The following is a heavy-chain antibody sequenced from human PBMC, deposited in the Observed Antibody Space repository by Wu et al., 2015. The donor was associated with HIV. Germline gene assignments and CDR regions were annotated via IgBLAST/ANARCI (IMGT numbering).Heavy chain of an antibody. CDR1: GYTFTDYSY. CDR2: INPNSGGT. J-gene: IGHJ4*02. Sequence: VQLVQSGAEVNKPGASVKVSCKASGYTFTDYSYIQWVRQAPGQRLEWMGWINPNSGGTNYAEKFQGRVTMTRDTSITTAYMELSRLRSDDTAMYYCARGNYGDYWGQGTLVTVSS. V-gene: IGHV1-2*02. D-gene: IGHD3-10*01. CDR3: ARGNYGDY.